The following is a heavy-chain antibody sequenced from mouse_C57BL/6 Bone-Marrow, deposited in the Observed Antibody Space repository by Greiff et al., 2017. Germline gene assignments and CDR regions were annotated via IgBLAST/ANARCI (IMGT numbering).Heavy chain of an antibody. CDR1: GYTFTRYW. CDR2: IYPGSGST. V-gene: IGHV1-55*01. J-gene: IGHJ2*01. Sequence: QVQLQPPGAELVKPGASVKMSCNASGYTFTRYWITWVQQRPGQGLEWIGDIYPGSGSTNYTETFKIKATLTVDTSSSPAYIQLSRLTAEYSAVYYCARRQLSPYLDYWGQGTTLTVSS. D-gene: IGHD3-2*02. CDR3: ARRQLSPYLDY.